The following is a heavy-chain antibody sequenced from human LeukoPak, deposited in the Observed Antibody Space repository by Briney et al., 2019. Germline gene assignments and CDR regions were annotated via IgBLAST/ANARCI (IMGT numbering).Heavy chain of an antibody. CDR2: ICSSSSTI. V-gene: IGHV3-48*04. Sequence: GGSLRLSCAASGFTFSSYSMNWVRQAPGKGLEWVSYICSSSSTIYYADSVKGRFTISRDNAKNSLYLQMNSLRAEDTAVYYCARGGGYYYYMDVWGKGTTVTVSS. CDR3: ARGGGYYYYMDV. J-gene: IGHJ6*03. D-gene: IGHD3-3*01. CDR1: GFTFSSYS.